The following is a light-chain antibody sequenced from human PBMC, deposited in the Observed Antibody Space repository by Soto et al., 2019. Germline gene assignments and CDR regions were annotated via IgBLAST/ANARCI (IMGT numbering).Light chain of an antibody. J-gene: IGKJ4*01. CDR3: QQRSNWPPLT. CDR1: QSVSSY. Sequence: EIVLTQSPATLSLSPGERATLSCRASQSVSSYLAWYQQKPGQAPRLLIYDASNRATGIQARFSGSGSGPEFTRNISSLEPEDFAVYYCQQRSNWPPLTFGGGTKVEIK. V-gene: IGKV3-11*01. CDR2: DAS.